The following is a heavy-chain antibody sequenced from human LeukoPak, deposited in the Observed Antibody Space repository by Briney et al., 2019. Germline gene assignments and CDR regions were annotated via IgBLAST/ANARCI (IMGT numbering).Heavy chain of an antibody. CDR1: GDSISSSAYY. Sequence: PSETLSLTCNVSGDSISSSAYYWGWVRQPPGKGLEWIGSIYYSGRTYYSPSLRSRVTISMDTSKNQFSLKLTSVTAADTAFYFCARENVVAQGTFDYWGQGALVTVSS. V-gene: IGHV4-39*07. D-gene: IGHD2-21*01. CDR3: ARENVVAQGTFDY. J-gene: IGHJ4*02. CDR2: IYYSGRT.